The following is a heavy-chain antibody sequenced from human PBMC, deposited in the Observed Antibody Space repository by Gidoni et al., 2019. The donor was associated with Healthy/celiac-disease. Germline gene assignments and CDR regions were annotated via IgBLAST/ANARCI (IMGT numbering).Heavy chain of an antibody. J-gene: IGHJ5*02. Sequence: QLQLQESGPGLVKPSETLSLTCTVSGGSISSSSYYWGWLRQPPGKGLECIGSIYYSGSTYYNPYHKSRVTISVDTSKNQFSLKLSSVTAADTAVYYGARPDFIIARNLFDPCGQGTLVTVSS. CDR3: ARPDFIIARNLFDP. V-gene: IGHV4-39*01. CDR2: IYYSGST. D-gene: IGHD3-10*01. CDR1: GGSISSSSYY.